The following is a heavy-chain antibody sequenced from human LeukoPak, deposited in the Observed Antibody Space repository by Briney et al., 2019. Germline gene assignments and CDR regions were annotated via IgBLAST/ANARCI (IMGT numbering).Heavy chain of an antibody. CDR3: AKGGSYVVDY. CDR2: INSDGSST. J-gene: IGHJ4*02. CDR1: GFTFSNYW. V-gene: IGHV3-74*01. D-gene: IGHD3-16*01. Sequence: GGSLRLSCVASGFTFSNYWMHWVRQAPGKGLVWVSRINSDGSSTSYADSVKGRFTISRDNAKNTLYLQLNSLRVEDTAVYYCAKGGSYVVDYWGQGTLVTVSS.